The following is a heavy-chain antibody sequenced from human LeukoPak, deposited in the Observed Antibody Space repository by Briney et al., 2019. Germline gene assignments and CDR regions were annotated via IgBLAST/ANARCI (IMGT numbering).Heavy chain of an antibody. CDR3: ARESGKFDY. V-gene: IGHV3-43*02. CDR2: ISGDGVST. J-gene: IGHJ4*02. CDR1: GLPIADFA. Sequence: PAGSLRLSCVASGLPIADFAMHWVRQAPGKGLEWVSLISGDGVSTFYADSVKGRFSISRDNSKNSLALEMNSLRTEDTAMYYCARESGKFDYWGQGTLVAVSS.